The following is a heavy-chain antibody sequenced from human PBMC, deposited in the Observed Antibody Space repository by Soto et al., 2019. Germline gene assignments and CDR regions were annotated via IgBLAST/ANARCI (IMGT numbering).Heavy chain of an antibody. D-gene: IGHD3-22*01. J-gene: IGHJ4*02. CDR3: ARDRAGYYSHFVY. Sequence: QVYLVQSGAEVKKPGSSVKVSCKALRGTFTNYAFSWVRQAPGQGLEWMGGIMPFFGSGNYAQKFQGRINITAADSTSSVYVELTSLRSEATAVYYCARDRAGYYSHFVYWGQGTLVTVST. CDR1: RGTFTNYA. V-gene: IGHV1-69*01. CDR2: IMPFFGSG.